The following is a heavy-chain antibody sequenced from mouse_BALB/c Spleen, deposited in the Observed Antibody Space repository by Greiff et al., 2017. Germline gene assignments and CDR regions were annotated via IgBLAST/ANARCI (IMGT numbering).Heavy chain of an antibody. CDR3: ARGRYDGRPYYYAMDY. CDR2: IWGGGST. Sequence: VKLVESGPGLVAPSQSLSITCTVSGFSLSRYSVHWVRQPPGKGLEWLGMIWGGGSTDYNSALKSRLSISKDNSKSQVFLKMNSLQTDDTAMYYCARGRYDGRPYYYAMDYWGQGTSVTVSS. D-gene: IGHD2-14*01. CDR1: GFSLSRYS. J-gene: IGHJ4*01. V-gene: IGHV2-6-4*01.